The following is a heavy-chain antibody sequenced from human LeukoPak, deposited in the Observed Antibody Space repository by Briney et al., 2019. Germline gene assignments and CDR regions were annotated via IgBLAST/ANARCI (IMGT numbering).Heavy chain of an antibody. J-gene: IGHJ4*02. Sequence: GGSLRLSCVVSGFTLSNYNMHWVRQIPGKGLEWLAFSLFDGSSTKYADSVKGRFTISRDNSKNTLYLQMNTLRIDDTGVYYCAKQKMSGAYLPDQWGQGIQVTVSS. CDR1: GFTLSNYN. D-gene: IGHD3-10*01. CDR2: SLFDGSST. CDR3: AKQKMSGAYLPDQ. V-gene: IGHV3-30*02.